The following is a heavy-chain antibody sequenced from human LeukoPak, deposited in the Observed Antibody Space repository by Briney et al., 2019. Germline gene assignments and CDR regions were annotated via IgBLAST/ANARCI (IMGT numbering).Heavy chain of an antibody. J-gene: IGHJ1*01. Sequence: GGSLRLSCAASGXTVSSNYVSWVRQAPGKGLEWVSVIYSGSSTYYADSVKGRFTISRDNSKNTLYLQMNSLRAEDTAVYYCARDLTYWGQGTLVTVSS. V-gene: IGHV3-53*01. CDR3: ARDLTY. CDR2: IYSGSST. CDR1: GXTVSSNY.